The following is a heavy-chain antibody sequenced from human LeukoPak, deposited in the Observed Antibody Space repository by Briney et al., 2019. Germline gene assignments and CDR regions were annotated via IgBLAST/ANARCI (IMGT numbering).Heavy chain of an antibody. D-gene: IGHD6-19*01. CDR3: ARDWGSGWYAHGMDV. CDR1: GYTFTSYY. CDR2: INPSGSST. V-gene: IGHV1-46*01. Sequence: GASVTVSCKASGYTFTSYYMHWVRQAPGQGLEWMGIINPSGSSTNYAQKFQGRVTMTRDTSTTTVYMELSSLRSEDTAVYYCARDWGSGWYAHGMDVWGQGTTVIVFS. J-gene: IGHJ6*02.